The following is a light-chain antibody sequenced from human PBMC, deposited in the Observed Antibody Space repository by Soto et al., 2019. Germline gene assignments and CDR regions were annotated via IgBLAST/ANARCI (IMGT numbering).Light chain of an antibody. CDR2: KAS. V-gene: IGKV1-5*03. CDR1: QSISSW. CDR3: QQYNSLWT. Sequence: DIQMTQSPSTLSASVGDRVTITCRASQSISSWLAWYQQKPGKAPKLLIYKASSLESGVPSRLSGSGSRTEFTLTISSLQPDDFATYYCQQYNSLWTFGQGTKVEIK. J-gene: IGKJ1*01.